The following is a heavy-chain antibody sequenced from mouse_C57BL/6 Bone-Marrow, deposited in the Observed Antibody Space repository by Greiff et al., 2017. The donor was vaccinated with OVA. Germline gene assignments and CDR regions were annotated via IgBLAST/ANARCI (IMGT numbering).Heavy chain of an antibody. V-gene: IGHV1-15*01. D-gene: IGHD2-14*01. Sequence: VQLVESGAELVRPGASVTLSCKASGYTFTDYEMHWVKQTPVHGLEWIGAIDPETGGTAYNQKFKGKAILTADKSSSTAYMELRSLTSEDSAIYYCTRIGFYYDYWGQGTTLTVSS. CDR1: GYTFTDYE. CDR2: IDPETGGT. J-gene: IGHJ2*01. CDR3: TRIGFYYDY.